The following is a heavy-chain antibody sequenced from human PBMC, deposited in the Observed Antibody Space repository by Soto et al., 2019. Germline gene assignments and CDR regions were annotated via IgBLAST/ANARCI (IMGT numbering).Heavy chain of an antibody. V-gene: IGHV3-23*01. D-gene: IGHD3-9*01. CDR2: ISGSGGST. Sequence: EVQLLESGGGLVQPGGSLRLSCAASGFTFSSYAMSWVRQAPGKGLEWVSAISGSGGSTYYADSVKGRFTISRDNSKNTLYLQMNSLRAEDTAVYYCARDLVLRYFDWLSPHYYYGMDVWGQGTTVTVSS. J-gene: IGHJ6*02. CDR1: GFTFSSYA. CDR3: ARDLVLRYFDWLSPHYYYGMDV.